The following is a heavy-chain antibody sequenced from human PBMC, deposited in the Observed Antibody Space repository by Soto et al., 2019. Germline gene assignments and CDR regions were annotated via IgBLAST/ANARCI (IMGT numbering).Heavy chain of an antibody. V-gene: IGHV2-5*02. CDR2: IYWDDSK. CDR3: AHAYGGRSLY. Sequence: QITLKKCGPTLVKPTQTLTLTCTFSGFSLTTDRVGVGWIRQPPGEALEWLAVIYWDDSKTYRPSLESRLTITKDTSKNQVALTMTNMDSLDTGTYYCAHAYGGRSLYCGQGTLVTVSS. J-gene: IGHJ4*02. CDR1: GFSLTTDRVG. D-gene: IGHD1-26*01.